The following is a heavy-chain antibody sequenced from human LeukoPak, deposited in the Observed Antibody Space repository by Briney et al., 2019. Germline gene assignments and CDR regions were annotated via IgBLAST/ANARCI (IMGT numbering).Heavy chain of an antibody. Sequence: GRSLRLSCAVSVFRFNSHHMHWVRQAPNKGLEWVAVARHDRSSILHAASVNGRFTISRDNSKDTLFLHMDSLRVDDTAIYYCARQSLGASGLDHWGQGVLVTVSS. CDR2: ARHDRSSI. CDR3: ARQSLGASGLDH. V-gene: IGHV3-33*08. CDR1: VFRFNSHH. D-gene: IGHD1-26*01. J-gene: IGHJ4*02.